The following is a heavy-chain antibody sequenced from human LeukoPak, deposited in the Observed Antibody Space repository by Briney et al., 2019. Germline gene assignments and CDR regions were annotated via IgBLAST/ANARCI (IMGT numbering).Heavy chain of an antibody. CDR1: GYTFTGYY. V-gene: IGHV1-2*02. CDR3: ARVLGYSRRYYDFSD. D-gene: IGHD3-3*01. Sequence: EASVKVSCKASGYTFTGYYMHWVRQAPGQGLEWMGWINPDSGGTNYAQKFQGRVTMTRDTSITTAYMELSRLTSDDTAVYYCARVLGYSRRYYDFSDWGQGTLVTVSS. J-gene: IGHJ4*02. CDR2: INPDSGGT.